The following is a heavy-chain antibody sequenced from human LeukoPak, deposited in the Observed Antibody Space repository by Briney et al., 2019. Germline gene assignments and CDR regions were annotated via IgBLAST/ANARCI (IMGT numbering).Heavy chain of an antibody. CDR3: AKGIGGSGYYYSPLDY. V-gene: IGHV3-9*01. CDR1: GFTFDDYA. Sequence: GGSLRLSCAASGFTFDDYAMHWVRQAPGKGLEWVSGISWNSGSIGYADSVKGRFTISRDNAKNSLYLQMNSLRAEDTALYYCAKGIGGSGYYYSPLDYWGQGTLVTVSS. CDR2: ISWNSGSI. J-gene: IGHJ4*02. D-gene: IGHD3-22*01.